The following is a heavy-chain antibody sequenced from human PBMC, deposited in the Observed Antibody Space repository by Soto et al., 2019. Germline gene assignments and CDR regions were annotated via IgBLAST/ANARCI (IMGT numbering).Heavy chain of an antibody. V-gene: IGHV3-33*01. CDR1: GFTFSSYG. CDR3: ARSLYISDNRFDP. J-gene: IGHJ5*02. CDR2: IWYDGSNK. D-gene: IGHD1-20*01. Sequence: QVQLVESGGGVVQPGRSLRLSCAASGFTFSSYGMHWVRQAPGKGLEWVAVIWYDGSNKYYADSVKGRFTISRDNSKNTLYLQMNSLRAEDTAVYYCARSLYISDNRFDPWGQGTLVTVSS.